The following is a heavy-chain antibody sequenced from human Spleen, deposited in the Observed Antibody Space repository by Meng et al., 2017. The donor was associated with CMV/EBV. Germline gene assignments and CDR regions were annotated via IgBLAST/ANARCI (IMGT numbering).Heavy chain of an antibody. CDR1: GFTFSSYS. CDR3: ARDIGSNLFFDY. D-gene: IGHD6-13*01. J-gene: IGHJ4*02. V-gene: IGHV3-21*01. Sequence: GESLKISCAASGFTFSSYSMNWVRQAPGKGLECVSSISSSSSYIYYADSVKGRFTISRDNAKKSLYLQMNSLRADDTAVYFCARDIGSNLFFDYWGQGSLVTVSS. CDR2: ISSSSSYI.